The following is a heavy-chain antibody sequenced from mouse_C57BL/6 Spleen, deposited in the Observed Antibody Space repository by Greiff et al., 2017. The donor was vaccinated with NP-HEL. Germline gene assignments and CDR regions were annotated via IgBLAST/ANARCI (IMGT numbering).Heavy chain of an antibody. J-gene: IGHJ4*01. CDR3: ARRDYYSIPYAMDY. D-gene: IGHD2-5*01. Sequence: EVQLVESGGGLVKPGGSLKLSCAASGFTFSDYGMHWVRQAPEKGLEWVAYISSGSSTIYYADTVKGRFTISRDNAKNTLFLQMTSLRSEDTAMYYCARRDYYSIPYAMDYWGQGTSVTVAS. CDR1: GFTFSDYG. V-gene: IGHV5-17*01. CDR2: ISSGSSTI.